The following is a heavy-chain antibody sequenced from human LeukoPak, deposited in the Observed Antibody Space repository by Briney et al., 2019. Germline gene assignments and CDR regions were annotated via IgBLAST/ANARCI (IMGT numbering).Heavy chain of an antibody. CDR3: AKSNGYGLIDI. Sequence: SSETLSLTCTVSGHSIRSDYYWGWIRQPPGKGLEWVGSIYHTGPIYYNPSLKSRVRISVDTSKNQFSLKLNSVTAADTAVYYCAKSNGYGLIDIWGQGTMVTVSS. V-gene: IGHV4-38-2*02. D-gene: IGHD3-10*01. J-gene: IGHJ3*02. CDR2: IYHTGPI. CDR1: GHSIRSDYY.